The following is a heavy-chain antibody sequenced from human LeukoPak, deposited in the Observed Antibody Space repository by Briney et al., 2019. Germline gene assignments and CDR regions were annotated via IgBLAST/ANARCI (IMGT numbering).Heavy chain of an antibody. D-gene: IGHD1/OR15-1a*01. J-gene: IGHJ4*02. Sequence: PGGSLRLSCAASGFTFDDYAMHWVRQAPGKCLEWVSLISGDGGSTYYADSVKGRFTISRDNSKNSLYLQMNSLRTEDTALYYCAKDTGYNWNTGVAYWGQGTLVTVSS. CDR2: ISGDGGST. CDR3: AKDTGYNWNTGVAY. CDR1: GFTFDDYA. V-gene: IGHV3-43*02.